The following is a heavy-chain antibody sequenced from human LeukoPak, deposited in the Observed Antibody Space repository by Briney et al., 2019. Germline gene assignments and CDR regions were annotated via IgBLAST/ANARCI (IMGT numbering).Heavy chain of an antibody. CDR1: GFTFSSYD. CDR3: ARVGILRELDY. Sequence: GGSLRLSCAASGFTFSSYDMHWDRQATGKGLEWVSAIGTAGDTYYPGSVKGRFTISRENAKNSLYLQMNSLRAGDTAVYYCARVGILRELDYWGQGTLVTVSS. V-gene: IGHV3-13*01. CDR2: IGTAGDT. D-gene: IGHD1-26*01. J-gene: IGHJ4*02.